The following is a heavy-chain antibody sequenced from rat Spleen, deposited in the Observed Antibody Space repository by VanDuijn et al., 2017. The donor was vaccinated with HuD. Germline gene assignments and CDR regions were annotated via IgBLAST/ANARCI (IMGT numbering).Heavy chain of an antibody. CDR2: IGHDGSPT. CDR1: GFTFSNYD. Sequence: EVQLVESDGGLVQPGRSLKLSCAASGFTFSNYDMAWVRQAPTKGLDWVSSIGHDGSPTYYRDSVKGRFTITRDNAKSTLYLQMDSLRFEDTATYYCTTMSNWFVYWGQGPLVTVSS. J-gene: IGHJ3*01. V-gene: IGHV5S23*01. CDR3: TTMSNWFVY.